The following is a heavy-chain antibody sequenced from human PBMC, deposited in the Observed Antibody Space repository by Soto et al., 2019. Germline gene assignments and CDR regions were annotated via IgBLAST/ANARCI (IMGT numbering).Heavy chain of an antibody. Sequence: QVQLVESGGGVVQPGRSLRLSCAASGFTFSSYAMHWVRQAPGKGLEWVAVISYDGSNKYYADSVKGRFTISRDNSKNTLYLQMNSLRAEDTAVYYCARAWRRGYCSGGSCYSSYGMDVWGQGTTVTVSS. V-gene: IGHV3-30*14. CDR1: GFTFSSYA. D-gene: IGHD2-15*01. CDR2: ISYDGSNK. J-gene: IGHJ6*02. CDR3: ARAWRRGYCSGGSCYSSYGMDV.